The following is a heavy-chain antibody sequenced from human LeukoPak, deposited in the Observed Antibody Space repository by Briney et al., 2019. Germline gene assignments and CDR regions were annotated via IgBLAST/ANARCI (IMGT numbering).Heavy chain of an antibody. V-gene: IGHV4-34*01. CDR1: GGSFSGYY. Sequence: SETLSLTCAVYGGSFSGYYWSWIRQPPGKGLEWIGEINHSGSTNYNPSLKSRVTISVDTSKNQFSLKLSSVTAADTAVYYCARVLITMIVVVHPYGMDVWGQGATVTVSS. J-gene: IGHJ6*02. D-gene: IGHD3-22*01. CDR2: INHSGST. CDR3: ARVLITMIVVVHPYGMDV.